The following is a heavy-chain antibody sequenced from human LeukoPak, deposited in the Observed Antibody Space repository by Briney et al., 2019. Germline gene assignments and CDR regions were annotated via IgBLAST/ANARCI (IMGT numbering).Heavy chain of an antibody. V-gene: IGHV3-30*02. CDR3: AKTALGIAVAASDY. CDR2: IRYDGSNK. D-gene: IGHD6-19*01. Sequence: GGSLRLSCAASGFTFSSYGMHWVRQAPGKGLEWVAFIRYDGSNKYYADSVKGRFTISRDNSKNTLYLQMNSLRAEDTAVYYCAKTALGIAVAASDYWGQGTPVTVSS. CDR1: GFTFSSYG. J-gene: IGHJ4*02.